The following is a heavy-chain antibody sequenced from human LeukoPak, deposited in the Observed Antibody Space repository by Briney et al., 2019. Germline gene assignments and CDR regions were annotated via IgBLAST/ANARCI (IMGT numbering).Heavy chain of an antibody. D-gene: IGHD6-6*01. J-gene: IGHJ5*02. Sequence: PGGSLRLSCAASGFTFSSYSMNWVRQAPGKGLEWVSSISSSSSYIYYADSVKGRFTISRDNAKNSLYLQMNSLRAEDTAVYYCAKGPIAARNNWFDPWGQGTLVTVSS. CDR2: ISSSSSYI. V-gene: IGHV3-21*04. CDR1: GFTFSSYS. CDR3: AKGPIAARNNWFDP.